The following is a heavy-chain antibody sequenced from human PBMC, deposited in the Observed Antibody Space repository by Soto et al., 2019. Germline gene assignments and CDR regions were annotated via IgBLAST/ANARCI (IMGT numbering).Heavy chain of an antibody. CDR3: AGVPAYCTSASCYSRGAY. J-gene: IGHJ4*02. CDR2: ISSSSSYI. Sequence: GGSLRLSCAASGFTFSSYSMNWVRQAPGQGLEWVASISSSSSYIYYADSVRGRFTISRDNAKHSRYLQMNSLRAEDTAVYYCAGVPAYCTSASCYSRGAYWGQGALVTVSS. V-gene: IGHV3-21*01. D-gene: IGHD2-2*02. CDR1: GFTFSSYS.